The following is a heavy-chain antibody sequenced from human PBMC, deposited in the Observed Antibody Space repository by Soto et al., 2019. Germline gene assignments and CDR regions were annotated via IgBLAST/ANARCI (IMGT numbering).Heavy chain of an antibody. CDR2: IIPIFGTA. Sequence: SVKVSCKASGGTLSSYAISWVRQAPGQGLEWMGGIIPIFGTANYAQKFQGRVTITADESTSTAYMELSSLRSEDTAVYYCARIIVPAANQLYYYYGMDVWGQGTTVTVS. J-gene: IGHJ6*02. D-gene: IGHD2-2*01. CDR3: ARIIVPAANQLYYYYGMDV. V-gene: IGHV1-69*13. CDR1: GGTLSSYA.